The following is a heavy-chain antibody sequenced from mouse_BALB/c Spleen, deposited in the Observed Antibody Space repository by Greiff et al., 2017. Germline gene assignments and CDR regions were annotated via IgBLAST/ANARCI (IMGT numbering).Heavy chain of an antibody. J-gene: IGHJ4*01. CDR2: ILPGSGST. Sequence: VQGVESGAELMKPGASVKISCKATGYTFSSYWIEWVKQRPGHGLEWIGEILPGSGSTNYNEKFKGKATFTADTSSNTAYMQLSSLTSEDSAVYYCARKVFITTVEYYAMDYWGQGTSVTVSS. D-gene: IGHD1-1*01. CDR1: GYTFSSYW. CDR3: ARKVFITTVEYYAMDY. V-gene: IGHV1-9*01.